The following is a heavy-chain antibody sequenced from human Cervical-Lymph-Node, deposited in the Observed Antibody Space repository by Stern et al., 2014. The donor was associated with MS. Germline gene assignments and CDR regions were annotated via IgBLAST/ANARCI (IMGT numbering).Heavy chain of an antibody. Sequence: QVQLQESGPGLVRPSETLSLTCTASGDSVSSEDYYWSWIRQSPGKDLEWIGYIYYRGRPNYTPSLKSRLTISIDTSKTQFSLKLISVTAADTAVYYCARSGYYGIDVWGQGTTVIVSS. CDR2: IYYRGRP. J-gene: IGHJ6*02. CDR1: GDSVSSEDYY. V-gene: IGHV4-61*08. CDR3: ARSGYYGIDV. D-gene: IGHD1-26*01.